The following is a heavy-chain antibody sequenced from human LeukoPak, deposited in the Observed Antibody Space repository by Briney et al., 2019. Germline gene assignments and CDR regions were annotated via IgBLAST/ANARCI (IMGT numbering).Heavy chain of an antibody. D-gene: IGHD3-3*01. CDR2: IYYSGST. Sequence: PSETLSLTCTVSGGSISSYYWSWIRQPPGKGREWIGYIYYSGSTHYNPSLKSRVTISVDTSKNQFSLKLSSVTAADTAVYYCARAITIFGVVNYYYMDVWGKGTTVTVSS. J-gene: IGHJ6*03. CDR1: GGSISSYY. CDR3: ARAITIFGVVNYYYMDV. V-gene: IGHV4-59*01.